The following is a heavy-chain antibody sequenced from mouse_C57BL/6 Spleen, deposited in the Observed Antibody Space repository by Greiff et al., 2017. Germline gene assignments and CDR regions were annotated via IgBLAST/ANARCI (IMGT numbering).Heavy chain of an antibody. CDR1: GYTFTDYY. D-gene: IGHD2-4*01. CDR2: IHPGSGNT. J-gene: IGHJ2*01. CDR3: ARGDDSHFDY. Sequence: QVQLQQSGAELVRPGASVKLSCKASGYTFTDYYINWVKQRPGQGLAWIARIHPGSGNTYYNEKFKGQATLTAETSSSTAYMQVSSLTAEDSAVYFCARGDDSHFDYWGQGTTLTVSS. V-gene: IGHV1-76*01.